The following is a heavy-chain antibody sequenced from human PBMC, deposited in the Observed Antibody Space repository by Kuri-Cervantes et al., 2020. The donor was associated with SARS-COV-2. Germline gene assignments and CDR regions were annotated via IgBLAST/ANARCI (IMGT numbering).Heavy chain of an antibody. Sequence: GGSLRLSCAASGFTVSTNFMNFFRQSAGKGLEWVSSLNPGGATFYAYSVKGRFTISTDTSKNMVFLQMNNLRVDDTAVYYCARGMAGTPRYFDCWGRGTLVTVSS. CDR2: LNPGGAT. D-gene: IGHD5-24*01. CDR3: ARGMAGTPRYFDC. CDR1: GFTVSTNF. J-gene: IGHJ4*01. V-gene: IGHV3-53*01.